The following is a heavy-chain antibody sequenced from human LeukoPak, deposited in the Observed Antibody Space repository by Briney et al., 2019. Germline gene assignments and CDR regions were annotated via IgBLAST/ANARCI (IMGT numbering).Heavy chain of an antibody. D-gene: IGHD1-26*01. J-gene: IGHJ4*02. CDR3: ARSYSGSYYAESGVDY. CDR1: GYTFINYY. Sequence: GASVKFSCKAPGYTFINYYMHWVRQAPGQGLEWMGIINPSGGSTRYAQKFQGRVTMTRDTSTSTVYMELSSLRSEDTAVYYCARSYSGSYYAESGVDYWGQGTLVTVSS. CDR2: INPSGGST. V-gene: IGHV1-46*01.